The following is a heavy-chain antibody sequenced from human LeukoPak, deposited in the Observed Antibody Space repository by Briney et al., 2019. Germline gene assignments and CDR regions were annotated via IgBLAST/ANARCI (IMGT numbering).Heavy chain of an antibody. CDR2: ISGSGGST. CDR1: GLTFSSYA. Sequence: PGASLRLSWAASGLTFSSYAMSCVRHAPGNGMEWGSAISGSGGSTYYADSVKGRFTISRDKAKNSRYLQMNRLRAGATAAYYCATWAFGSRRNEDYWGQGTLVTVSS. D-gene: IGHD3-10*01. J-gene: IGHJ4*02. CDR3: ATWAFGSRRNEDY. V-gene: IGHV3-23*01.